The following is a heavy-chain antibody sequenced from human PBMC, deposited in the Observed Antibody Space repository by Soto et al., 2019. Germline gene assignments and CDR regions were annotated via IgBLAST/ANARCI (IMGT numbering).Heavy chain of an antibody. Sequence: GGSLRLSCAASGFTVSSNYMSWVRQAPGKGLEWVSVIYSGGSTYYADSVKGRFTISRDNSKNTLYLQMNSLRAEDTAVYYCAREYDSRDLYYFDYWGQGTLVTVSS. J-gene: IGHJ4*02. D-gene: IGHD3-16*01. CDR1: GFTVSSNY. CDR3: AREYDSRDLYYFDY. CDR2: IYSGGST. V-gene: IGHV3-66*01.